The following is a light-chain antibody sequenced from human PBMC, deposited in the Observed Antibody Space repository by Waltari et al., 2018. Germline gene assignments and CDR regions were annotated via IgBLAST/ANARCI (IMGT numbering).Light chain of an antibody. CDR1: RIDFDFFNY. CDR2: DVS. CDR3: SSYTSTWV. Sequence: QSALPQSAPVYGSPGQSITISCTGTRIDFDFFNYVSWYQRHPGKAPQLMIYDVSKRPSGVSNRFSGSKSGNTASLTISGLQAEDEADYYCSSYTSTWVFGGGTKLTVL. J-gene: IGLJ3*02. V-gene: IGLV2-14*01.